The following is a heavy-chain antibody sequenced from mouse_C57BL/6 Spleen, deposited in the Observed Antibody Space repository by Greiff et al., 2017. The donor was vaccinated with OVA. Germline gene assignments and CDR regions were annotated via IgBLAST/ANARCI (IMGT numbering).Heavy chain of an antibody. CDR1: GYTFTSYW. J-gene: IGHJ2*01. CDR3: AREAGNWDFDY. V-gene: IGHV1-72*01. D-gene: IGHD4-1*01. Sequence: VQLQQPGAALVKPGASVKLSCKASGYTFTSYWMHWVKQRPGRGLEWIGRIDPNSGGTKYNEKFKSKATLTVDKPSSTAYMQISSLTSEDSAVYYCAREAGNWDFDYWGKGTTLTVSS. CDR2: IDPNSGGT.